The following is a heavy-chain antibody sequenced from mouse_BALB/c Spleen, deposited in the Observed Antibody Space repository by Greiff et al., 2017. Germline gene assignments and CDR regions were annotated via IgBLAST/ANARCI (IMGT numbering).Heavy chain of an antibody. CDR2: INPYNGAT. D-gene: IGHD2-4*01. J-gene: IGHJ2*01. V-gene: IGHV1-26*01. Sequence: EVQLQQSGPELVKPGASVKISCKASGYSFTGYYMHWVKQSHVKSLEWIGRINPYNGATSYNQNFKDKASLTVDKSSSTAYMELHSLTSEDSAVYYCARDEYDENFDYWGQGTTLTVSS. CDR3: ARDEYDENFDY. CDR1: GYSFTGYY.